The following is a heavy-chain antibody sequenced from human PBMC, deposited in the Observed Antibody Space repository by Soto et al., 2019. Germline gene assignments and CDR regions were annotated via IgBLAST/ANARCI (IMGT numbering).Heavy chain of an antibody. Sequence: ASETLSLTCTGSGGAISIYYWSWIRQAPGKGLEWIGYIYYSGSTNYNPSLKSRVNISVDTSKNQFYLKLSSVTAADTAVYYCARDRGGTTHFHYGMDVWGKGTTVTVSS. D-gene: IGHD1-7*01. CDR3: ARDRGGTTHFHYGMDV. J-gene: IGHJ6*04. CDR1: GGAISIYY. V-gene: IGHV4-59*01. CDR2: IYYSGST.